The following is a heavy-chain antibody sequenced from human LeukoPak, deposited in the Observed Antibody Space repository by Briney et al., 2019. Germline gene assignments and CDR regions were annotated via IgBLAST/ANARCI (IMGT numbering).Heavy chain of an antibody. D-gene: IGHD2-15*01. CDR1: GFTFSSYA. CDR3: AKTREKSPYIVVVVAAVDY. J-gene: IGHJ4*02. CDR2: ISGSGGST. V-gene: IGHV3-23*01. Sequence: PGGSLRLSCAASGFTFSSYAMSWVRQAPGKGLEWVSAISGSGGSTYYADSVKGRFTISRDNSKNTLCLQMNSLRAEDTAVYYCAKTREKSPYIVVVVAAVDYWGQGTLVTVSS.